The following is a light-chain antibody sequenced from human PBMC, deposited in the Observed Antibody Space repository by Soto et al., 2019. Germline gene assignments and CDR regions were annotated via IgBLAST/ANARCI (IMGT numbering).Light chain of an antibody. J-gene: IGLJ1*01. CDR2: GNS. CDR1: SSNIGAGYD. Sequence: QSVLTQPPSVSGAPGQRVTISCTGSSSNIGAGYDVHWYQQLPGTAPKLLIYGNSNRPSGVPDRFSGSKSVTSASLAITGLQAEDEDDYYCQSYDSSLSGSYVFGTGTKVTVL. V-gene: IGLV1-40*01. CDR3: QSYDSSLSGSYV.